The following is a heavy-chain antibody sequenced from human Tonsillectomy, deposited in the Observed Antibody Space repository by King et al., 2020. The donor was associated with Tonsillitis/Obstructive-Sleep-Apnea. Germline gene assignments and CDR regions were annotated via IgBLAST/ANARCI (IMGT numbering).Heavy chain of an antibody. CDR2: IDYDGSDK. CDR1: GFSFSHYG. V-gene: IGHV3-33*01. D-gene: IGHD3-22*01. J-gene: IGHJ4*02. CDR3: VRDKAEYSSLWRLKY. Sequence: VQLVESGGGVVQPGRSLRLSCAGSGFSFSHYGIHWVRQVPGKGLEWVALIDYDGSDKYYGESVKGRFTISRDNSKNTVFLQMDRLRVEDTAVYYCVRDKAEYSSLWRLKYWGQGTLVTVSS.